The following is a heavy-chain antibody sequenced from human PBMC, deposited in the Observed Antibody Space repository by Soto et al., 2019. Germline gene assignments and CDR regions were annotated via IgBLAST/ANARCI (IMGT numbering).Heavy chain of an antibody. CDR2: IIPIFGTA. D-gene: IGHD6-13*01. CDR3: ARDFRLQLVQRYYGMDV. V-gene: IGHV1-69*12. J-gene: IGHJ6*02. Sequence: QVQLVQSGAEVKKPGSSVKVSCKASGGTFSSYAISWVRQAPGQGLEWMGGIIPIFGTANYAQKFQGRVTITADESTSTAYMELSSLRSEDTAVYYCARDFRLQLVQRYYGMDVWGQGTTVTVSS. CDR1: GGTFSSYA.